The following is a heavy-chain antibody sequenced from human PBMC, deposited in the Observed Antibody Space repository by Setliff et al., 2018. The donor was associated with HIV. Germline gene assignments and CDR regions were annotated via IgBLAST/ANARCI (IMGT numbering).Heavy chain of an antibody. CDR1: GYTLSELS. V-gene: IGHV1-24*01. CDR2: FDPQDGET. CDR3: ARVISGRGRELPDFDY. Sequence: GASVKVSCKVYGYTLSELSIHWVRQAPGKGLEWMGYFDPQDGETVYAQKFQGRVTLTEDTSTGTAYMELSGLRSEDTAVYYCARVISGRGRELPDFDYWGQGTQVTVSS. D-gene: IGHD3-10*01. J-gene: IGHJ4*02.